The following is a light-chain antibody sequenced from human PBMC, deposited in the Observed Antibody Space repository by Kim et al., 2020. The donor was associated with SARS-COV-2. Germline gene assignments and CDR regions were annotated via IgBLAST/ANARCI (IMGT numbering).Light chain of an antibody. J-gene: IGKJ4*01. V-gene: IGKV3-20*01. Sequence: LSPGERATLSCRASQSVSSSNLAWYQQKPGQAPRLLIYDASTRATGIPDRFSGSGSGTEFTLTISRVEPEDFAVYYCQQYGNSLSFGGGTKVEIK. CDR2: DAS. CDR3: QQYGNSLS. CDR1: QSVSSSN.